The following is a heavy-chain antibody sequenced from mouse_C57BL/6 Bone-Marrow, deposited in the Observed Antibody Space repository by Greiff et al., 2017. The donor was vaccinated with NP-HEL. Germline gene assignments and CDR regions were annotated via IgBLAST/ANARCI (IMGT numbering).Heavy chain of an antibody. J-gene: IGHJ3*01. Sequence: EVNVVESGGGLVQPGGSMKLSCVASGFTFSNYWMNWVRQSPEKGLEWVAQIRLKSDNYATHYAESVKGRFTISRDDSKSSVYLQMNNLRAEDTGIYYCTDYYGSSYDWFAYWGQGTLVTVSA. CDR2: IRLKSDNYAT. D-gene: IGHD1-1*01. V-gene: IGHV6-3*01. CDR1: GFTFSNYW. CDR3: TDYYGSSYDWFAY.